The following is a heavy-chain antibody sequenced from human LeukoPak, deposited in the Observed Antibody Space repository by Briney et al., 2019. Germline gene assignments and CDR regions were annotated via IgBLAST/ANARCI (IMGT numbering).Heavy chain of an antibody. D-gene: IGHD1-1*01. CDR2: INPNSGGT. J-gene: IGHJ3*02. Sequence: ASVKVSCKASGYTFTGYYMHWVRQAPGQGLEWMGWINPNSGGTNYAQKFQGRVTMTRDTSISTAYMELSRLRSDDTAVYYCARGRVQLEPVAAFDIWGQGTMVTVSS. V-gene: IGHV1-2*02. CDR3: ARGRVQLEPVAAFDI. CDR1: GYTFTGYY.